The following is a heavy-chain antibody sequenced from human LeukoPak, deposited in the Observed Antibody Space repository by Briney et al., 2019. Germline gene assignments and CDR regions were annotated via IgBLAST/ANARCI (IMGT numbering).Heavy chain of an antibody. J-gene: IGHJ4*02. CDR3: ARDVPGYSSRFDF. D-gene: IGHD6-13*01. Sequence: GASVKVSCTASGYTFTGYYIHWVRQAPGQGLEWMGWINPNSGGTKSAQQFQGRVTLTRDTSISTAYMELTSLRSDDTAVYYCARDVPGYSSRFDFWGQGTLATVSS. CDR2: INPNSGGT. V-gene: IGHV1-2*02. CDR1: GYTFTGYY.